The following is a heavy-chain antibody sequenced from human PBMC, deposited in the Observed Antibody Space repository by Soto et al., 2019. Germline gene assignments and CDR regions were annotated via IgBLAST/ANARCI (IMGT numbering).Heavy chain of an antibody. V-gene: IGHV1-46*01. J-gene: IGHJ4*02. CDR2: INPSGGST. D-gene: IGHD1-1*01. CDR1: GYTFSSYY. CDR3: ARDLGDPTGAPVA. Sequence: QMQLVQSGAEVKKPGASVKVSCKASGYTFSSYYIHWVRQAPGQGLEWMGIINPSGGSTNFAQKFQGRLTMTSDTSTSTVYMELSSLRSDDTAMYYCARDLGDPTGAPVAWGQGTLVTVSS.